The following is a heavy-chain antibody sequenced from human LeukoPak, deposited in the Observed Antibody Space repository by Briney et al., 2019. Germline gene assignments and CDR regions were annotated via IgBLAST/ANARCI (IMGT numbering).Heavy chain of an antibody. CDR3: ARGHVDYCSGGSCYPFDY. CDR2: INPNSGGT. V-gene: IGHV1-2*02. J-gene: IGHJ4*02. Sequence: ASVKVSCKASGGTFSSYAISWVRQAPGQGLEWMGWINPNSGGTNYAQKFQGRVTMTRDTSISTAYMELSRLRSDDTAVYYCARGHVDYCSGGSCYPFDYWGQGTLVTVSS. CDR1: GGTFSSYA. D-gene: IGHD2-15*01.